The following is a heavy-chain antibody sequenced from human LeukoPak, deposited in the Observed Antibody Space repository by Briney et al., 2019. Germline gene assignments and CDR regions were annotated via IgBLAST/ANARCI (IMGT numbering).Heavy chain of an antibody. CDR2: ISGRGTNT. D-gene: IGHD1-7*01. J-gene: IGHJ4*02. CDR1: GFTFSSYS. V-gene: IGHV3-23*01. CDR3: AKERTQTTAFDY. Sequence: GGSLSLSCAASGFTFSSYSMYWVRRAPGKGLEWVSAISGRGTNTCYADSVKGRFTISRDNSKNTLFLQMNSLRAEDTAVYYCAKERTQTTAFDYWGQGTLVTVSS.